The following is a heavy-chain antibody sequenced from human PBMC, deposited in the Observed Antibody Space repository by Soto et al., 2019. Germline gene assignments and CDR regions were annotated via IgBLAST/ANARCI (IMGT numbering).Heavy chain of an antibody. J-gene: IGHJ4*02. D-gene: IGHD2-15*01. CDR3: AAQPCSGGSCYFGY. CDR1: GYTFTSYY. CDR2: INPSGGST. Sequence: QVQLVQSGAEVKKPGASVKVSCKASGYTFTSYYMHWVRQAPGQGLEWMGIINPSGGSTSYAQKFQGRVTMTRDTPTRTVYMELSSLRSEDTAVYYCAAQPCSGGSCYFGYWGQGTLVTVSS. V-gene: IGHV1-46*01.